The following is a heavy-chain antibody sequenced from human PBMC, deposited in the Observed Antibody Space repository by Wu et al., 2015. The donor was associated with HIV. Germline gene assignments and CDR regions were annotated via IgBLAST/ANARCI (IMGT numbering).Heavy chain of an antibody. D-gene: IGHD3-10*01. CDR3: ARVEGVWFGANWFDP. CDR1: GYTFTGYY. CDR2: MNPNSGNT. Sequence: QVQLVQSGAEVKKPGASVKVSCKASGYTFTGYYMHWVRQATGQGLEWMGWMNPNSGNTGYAQKFQGRVTMTRNTSISTAYMELSSLRSEDTAVYYCARVEGVWFGANWFDPWGQGTLVTVSS. V-gene: IGHV1-8*02. J-gene: IGHJ5*02.